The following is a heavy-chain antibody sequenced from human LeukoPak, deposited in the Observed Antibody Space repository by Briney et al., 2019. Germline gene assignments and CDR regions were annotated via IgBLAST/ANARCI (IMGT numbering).Heavy chain of an antibody. CDR2: IYYSGST. CDR3: ARDSGYNSTFDY. V-gene: IGHV4-59*01. CDR1: GGPISNYF. D-gene: IGHD6-19*01. J-gene: IGHJ4*02. Sequence: SESLSLTCTVSGGPISNYFWSWIRQPPGKGLEWIGYIYYSGSTNFNPSLKSRVTMSVDTSKNQFSLKLSSVTAADTAVYYCARDSGYNSTFDYWGQGTLVTVSS.